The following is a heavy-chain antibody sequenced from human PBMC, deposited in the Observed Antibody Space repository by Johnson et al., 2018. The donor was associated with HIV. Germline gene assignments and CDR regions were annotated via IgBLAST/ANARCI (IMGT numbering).Heavy chain of an antibody. CDR2: ISGSGGST. Sequence: VLLVESGGGLVQPGGSLRLSCAASGFTFSSYAMNWVRQAPGKGLKWVSSISGSGGSTYYDDSVKGRFTISRDNSKNTLYLQMNSLGAEDTAVYYCASIDAFDIWGQGTMVTVSS. J-gene: IGHJ3*02. CDR1: GFTFSSYA. CDR3: ASIDAFDI. V-gene: IGHV3-23*04.